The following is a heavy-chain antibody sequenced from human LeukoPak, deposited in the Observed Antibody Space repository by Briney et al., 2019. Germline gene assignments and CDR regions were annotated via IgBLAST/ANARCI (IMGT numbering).Heavy chain of an antibody. Sequence: GRSLRLSCAASGFTFSSYAMHWVRQAPGKGLEWVAVISYDGSNKYYADSVKGRFTISRDNSKNTLYLPMNSLRAEDTAVYYCARVREGRYYYDSSGLDYWGQGTLVTVSS. D-gene: IGHD3-22*01. J-gene: IGHJ4*02. CDR1: GFTFSSYA. CDR2: ISYDGSNK. V-gene: IGHV3-30-3*01. CDR3: ARVREGRYYYDSSGLDY.